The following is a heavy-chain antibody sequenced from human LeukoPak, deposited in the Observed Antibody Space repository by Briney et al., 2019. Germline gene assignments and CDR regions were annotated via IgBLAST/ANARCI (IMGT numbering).Heavy chain of an antibody. CDR1: GYTFTSYG. Sequence: ASVKVSCKASGYTFTSYGISWVRQAPGQGLEWMGWISAYNGNTNYAQKLQGRVTMTTDTSTSTAYMELRSLRSDDTAVYYCARVEEVVVVPAAPRCYYYYYMDVWGKGTPVTVSS. CDR2: ISAYNGNT. D-gene: IGHD2-2*01. CDR3: ARVEEVVVVPAAPRCYYYYYMDV. J-gene: IGHJ6*03. V-gene: IGHV1-18*01.